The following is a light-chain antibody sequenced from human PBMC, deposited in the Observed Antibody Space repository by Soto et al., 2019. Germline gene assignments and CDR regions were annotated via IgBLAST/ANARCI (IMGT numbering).Light chain of an antibody. CDR3: QQYSSSPT. CDR1: QSVSSNS. Sequence: EIVLTQSPGTLSLTPGERATLSCRASQSVSSNSLAWYQQKPGQAPRLLIFDASNRATGIPDRFSGTGSGTDFTLTISRLEPEDFAVFYCQQYSSSPTFGQGTKVDIK. CDR2: DAS. J-gene: IGKJ1*01. V-gene: IGKV3-20*01.